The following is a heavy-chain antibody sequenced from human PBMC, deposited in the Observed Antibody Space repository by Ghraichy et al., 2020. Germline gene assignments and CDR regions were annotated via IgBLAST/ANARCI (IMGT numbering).Heavy chain of an antibody. CDR2: IYYTGTT. J-gene: IGHJ5*02. Sequence: ESLNISCIVSGGSISSYYWTWIRQPPGKGLEWIGYIYYTGTTKYNPSLKSRVTISVDTTKNEFSLKPSSVTAADTAVYYCARGPGMTGFDPWGQGTLVTVSS. CDR1: GGSISSYY. CDR3: ARGPGMTGFDP. V-gene: IGHV4-59*01. D-gene: IGHD2-21*02.